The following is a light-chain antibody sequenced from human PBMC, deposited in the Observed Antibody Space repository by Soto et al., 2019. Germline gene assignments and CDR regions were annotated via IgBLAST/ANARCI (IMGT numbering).Light chain of an antibody. CDR1: QSISSW. CDR3: QQYNSYPIT. V-gene: IGKV1-5*03. CDR2: KAS. J-gene: IGKJ5*01. Sequence: DIQMTQSPSTLSAFAGDRVTITCRASQSISSWLAWYQQKPGKAPKSLIYKASSLESGVPSRFSGGGSGTEFTLTISSLQPDDFATYYCQQYNSYPITFGQGTRLEIK.